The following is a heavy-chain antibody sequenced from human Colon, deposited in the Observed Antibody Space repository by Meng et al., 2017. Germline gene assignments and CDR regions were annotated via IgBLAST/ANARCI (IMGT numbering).Heavy chain of an antibody. J-gene: IGHJ4*02. Sequence: QVQLQESGPGLVKPSQTLSLTCTVSGDSINSGSYYWSWVRQPAGKGLEWIGRVHNSGSTNYNPSLKSRVTISVDKSKNEVSLELTSVTAADTATYYCARAVYDSSGYFSYYFDYWGQGTLVTVSS. CDR1: GDSINSGSYY. CDR2: VHNSGST. V-gene: IGHV4-61*02. D-gene: IGHD3-22*01. CDR3: ARAVYDSSGYFSYYFDY.